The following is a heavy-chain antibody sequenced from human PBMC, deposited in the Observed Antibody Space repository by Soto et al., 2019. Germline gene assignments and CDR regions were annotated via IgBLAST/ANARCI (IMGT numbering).Heavy chain of an antibody. D-gene: IGHD3-22*01. CDR3: AKEFRHDNWFFEH. Sequence: QVQLVESGGGVVQPGRSLRLSCAVYGFTFSSHGMQWVRQAPGKGLEWVAVIGFDGSVSHYTDSVKGRFTVSRDNSKNTLYLQMNSLRAEDTAVYYCAKEFRHDNWFFEHWGQGTLVTVSS. J-gene: IGHJ4*02. V-gene: IGHV3-30*18. CDR1: GFTFSSHG. CDR2: IGFDGSVS.